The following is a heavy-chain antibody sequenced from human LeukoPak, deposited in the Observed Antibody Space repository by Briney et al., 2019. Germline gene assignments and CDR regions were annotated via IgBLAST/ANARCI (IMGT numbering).Heavy chain of an antibody. D-gene: IGHD3-16*01. V-gene: IGHV1-69*01. CDR2: IIPVLSTA. Sequence: GSSVKVSCKASGDTFSRHAISWVRQAPGQGLEWMGGIIPVLSTANYAQKFQNRVTITADESTSTTYMELSSLKSEDTAVYYCATTGGDIYYYYMDVWGKGTTVTISS. CDR1: GDTFSRHA. J-gene: IGHJ6*03. CDR3: ATTGGDIYYYYMDV.